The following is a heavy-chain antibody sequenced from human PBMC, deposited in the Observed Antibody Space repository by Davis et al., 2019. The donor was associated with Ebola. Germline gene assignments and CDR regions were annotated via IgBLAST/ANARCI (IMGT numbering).Heavy chain of an antibody. Sequence: ASVKVSCKASGYTFTGYYMHWVRQAPGQGLEWMGIINPSGGSTSYAQKFQGRVTMTRDTSTSTVYMELSSLRSEDTAVYYCARGGWDYSKSDWFDPWGQGTLVTVSS. D-gene: IGHD4-11*01. J-gene: IGHJ5*02. CDR2: INPSGGST. CDR1: GYTFTGYY. V-gene: IGHV1-46*01. CDR3: ARGGWDYSKSDWFDP.